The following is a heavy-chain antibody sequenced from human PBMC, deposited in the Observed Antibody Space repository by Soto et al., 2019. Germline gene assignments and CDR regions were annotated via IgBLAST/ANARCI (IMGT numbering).Heavy chain of an antibody. Sequence: GGSLRLSCAASGFTFSSYAMSWVRQAPGKGLEWVSAISGSGGSRYYADSVKGRFTISRDNSKNTLYLQMNSLRAEDTGGYYCAKDSSKIVEWLLDSDYFGMDVWGQGTTVTVSS. CDR1: GFTFSSYA. V-gene: IGHV3-23*01. J-gene: IGHJ6*02. CDR2: ISGSGGSR. D-gene: IGHD3-3*01. CDR3: AKDSSKIVEWLLDSDYFGMDV.